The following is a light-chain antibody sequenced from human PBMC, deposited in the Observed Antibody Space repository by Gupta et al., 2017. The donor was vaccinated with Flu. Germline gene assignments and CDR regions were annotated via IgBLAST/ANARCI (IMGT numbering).Light chain of an antibody. Sequence: QSALTQPASVSGSPGQSITISCTGTSNDVGSYSYVSWYQQRPGNASHLMIYEVSNRPSGVSNRFSGSKSCNTASLTISGLQVEDEADYYCTSYTSSTTPVFGGGTKLTVL. CDR3: TSYTSSTTPV. CDR2: EVS. V-gene: IGLV2-14*01. CDR1: SNDVGSYSY. J-gene: IGLJ3*02.